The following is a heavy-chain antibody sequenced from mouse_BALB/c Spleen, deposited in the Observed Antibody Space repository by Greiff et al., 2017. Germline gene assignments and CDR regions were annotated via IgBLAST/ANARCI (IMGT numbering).Heavy chain of an antibody. Sequence: EVKLQESGAELVRSGASVKLSCTASGFNIKDYYMHWVKQRPEQGLEWIGWIDPENGDTEYAPKFQGKATMTADTSSNTAYLQLSSLTSEDTAVYYCTLDSSGYFDYWGQGTTLTVSS. D-gene: IGHD3-2*01. CDR1: GFNIKDYY. CDR2: IDPENGDT. V-gene: IGHV14-4*02. CDR3: TLDSSGYFDY. J-gene: IGHJ2*01.